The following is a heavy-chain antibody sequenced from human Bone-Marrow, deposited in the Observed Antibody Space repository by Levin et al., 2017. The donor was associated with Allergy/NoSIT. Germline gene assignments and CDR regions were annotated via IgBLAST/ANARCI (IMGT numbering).Heavy chain of an antibody. V-gene: IGHV3-73*01. CDR3: TKDRRFTVTADFDN. CDR2: VRTEPKSYAT. J-gene: IGHJ4*01. Sequence: GESLKISCEASVGFYFRGSAIHWVRQASGRGLEWVARVRTEPKSYATDYSGSVKGRFIVSRDDSQSKAYLQMNSLKTEDTAVYYCTKDRRFTVTADFDNWGHGTRVTVSS. CDR1: VGFYFRGSA. D-gene: IGHD2-21*02.